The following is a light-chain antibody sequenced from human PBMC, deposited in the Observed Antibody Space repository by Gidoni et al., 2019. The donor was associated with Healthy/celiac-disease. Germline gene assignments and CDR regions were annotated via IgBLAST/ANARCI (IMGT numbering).Light chain of an antibody. Sequence: QSALTQPPSASGSPGQSVTISCTGTSRDVGGYNYVPWYQQHPGKAPKLMIYEVSKRPTGVPDRFSGSKCGNTASLAVSGLKAEDEADYDCSSYAGSNNPVVFGGGTKLTVL. CDR3: SSYAGSNNPVV. V-gene: IGLV2-8*01. J-gene: IGLJ2*01. CDR1: SRDVGGYNY. CDR2: EVS.